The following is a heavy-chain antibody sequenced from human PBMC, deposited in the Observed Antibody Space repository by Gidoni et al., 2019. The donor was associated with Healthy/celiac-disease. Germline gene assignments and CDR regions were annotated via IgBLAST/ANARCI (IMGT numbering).Heavy chain of an antibody. J-gene: IGHJ6*02. CDR2: IKSKTDGGTT. D-gene: IGHD6-13*01. Sequence: EVHLVESGGGLVKPGGSLRLSCAASGFTFSHSGMNWVRQAPGKGLEWVGRIKSKTDGGTTDYAAPVKGRFTISRDDSKNTLYLQMNSLKTEDTAVYYCTTAGSSWYVDGMDVWGQGTTVTVSS. CDR3: TTAGSSWYVDGMDV. V-gene: IGHV3-15*07. CDR1: GFTFSHSG.